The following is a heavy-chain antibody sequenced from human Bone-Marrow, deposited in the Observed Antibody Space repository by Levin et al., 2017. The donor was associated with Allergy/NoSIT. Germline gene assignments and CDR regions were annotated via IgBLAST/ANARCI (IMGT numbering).Heavy chain of an antibody. V-gene: IGHV3-15*07. CDR2: IKTKSDGGTT. Sequence: AGGSLRLSCAASGFAFTNTWMNWVRQAPGKGLEWVGRIKTKSDGGTTDYAAPMKGRFIISRDDSKSTVYLQMNSLRTEDTAVYYCSLQYFDYWGQGALVSVSS. CDR3: SLQYFDY. J-gene: IGHJ4*02. CDR1: GFAFTNTW. D-gene: IGHD5-24*01.